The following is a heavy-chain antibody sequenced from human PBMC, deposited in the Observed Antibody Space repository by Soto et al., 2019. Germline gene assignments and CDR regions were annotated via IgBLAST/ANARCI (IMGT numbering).Heavy chain of an antibody. CDR3: ARVGYSGYDLYYYYYYMDV. CDR1: GFTFSSYG. J-gene: IGHJ6*03. D-gene: IGHD5-12*01. CDR2: IWYDGSNK. Sequence: PGGSLRLSCAASGFTFSSYGMHWARQAPGKGLEWVAVIWYDGSNKYYADSVKGRFTISRDNSKNTLYLQMNSLRAEDTAVYYCARVGYSGYDLYYYYYYMDVWGKGTTVTVSS. V-gene: IGHV3-33*01.